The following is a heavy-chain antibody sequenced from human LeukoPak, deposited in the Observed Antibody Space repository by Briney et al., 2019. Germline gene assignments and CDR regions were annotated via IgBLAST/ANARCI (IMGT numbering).Heavy chain of an antibody. J-gene: IGHJ6*02. CDR3: AREGGPGDFWSGYTYYYYGMDV. CDR2: INSDGTDT. Sequence: GGSLRLSCAASGFTFSNYWMHWVRQAPGNGLVWVSRINSDGTDTSYADSVKGRFTISRDNSKNTLYLQMNSLRAEDTAVYYCAREGGPGDFWSGYTYYYYGMDVWGQGTTVTVSS. D-gene: IGHD3-3*01. CDR1: GFTFSNYW. V-gene: IGHV3-74*01.